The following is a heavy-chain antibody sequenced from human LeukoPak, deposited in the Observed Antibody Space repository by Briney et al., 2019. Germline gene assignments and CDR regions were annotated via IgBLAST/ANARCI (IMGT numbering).Heavy chain of an antibody. V-gene: IGHV3-48*03. CDR3: ASAVAELRGYSGSWYWFDP. CDR1: GFTFSNYE. D-gene: IGHD6-13*01. CDR2: ISGSGTTI. J-gene: IGHJ5*02. Sequence: PGGSLRLSCAASGFTFSNYEMNWVRQAPGKGLEWVSYISGSGTTIYYADSVKGRFTISRDNAKNSLYLQMNSLRAEDTAVYYCASAVAELRGYSGSWYWFDPWGQGTLVTVSS.